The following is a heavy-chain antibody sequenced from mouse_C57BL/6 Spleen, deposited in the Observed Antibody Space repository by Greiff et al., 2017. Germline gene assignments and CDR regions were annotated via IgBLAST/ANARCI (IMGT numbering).Heavy chain of an antibody. J-gene: IGHJ2*01. CDR2: IYPGDGDT. CDR3: ARSNYYGSRFDY. CDR1: GYAFSSSW. D-gene: IGHD1-1*01. Sequence: VKLQESGPELVKPGASVKISCKASGYAFSSSWMNWVKQRPGKGLEWIGRIYPGDGDTNYNGKFKGKATLTADKSSSTAYMQLSSLTSEDSAVYFCARSNYYGSRFDYWGQGTTLTVSS. V-gene: IGHV1-82*01.